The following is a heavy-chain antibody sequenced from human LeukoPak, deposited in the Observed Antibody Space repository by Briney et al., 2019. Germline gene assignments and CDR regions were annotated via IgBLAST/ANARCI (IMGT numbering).Heavy chain of an antibody. D-gene: IGHD6-13*01. CDR2: ISGSGGNT. J-gene: IGHJ4*02. Sequence: RGSLRLSCAASGFSFSTHSMSWVRQVPGKGLEWVSAISGSGGNTYYADSLKGRFTISRDNSKNTLYLQMNSLRAEDTAVYFCTKEYNSKGFFDYWGQGTLVSVSS. CDR1: GFSFSTHS. V-gene: IGHV3-23*01. CDR3: TKEYNSKGFFDY.